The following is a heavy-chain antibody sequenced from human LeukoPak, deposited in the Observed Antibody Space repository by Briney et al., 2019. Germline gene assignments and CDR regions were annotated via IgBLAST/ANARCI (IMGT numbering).Heavy chain of an antibody. D-gene: IGHD5-12*01. J-gene: IGHJ4*02. Sequence: PSETLSLTCAVSGGSISNYYWTWIRQPPGKGLEWIGYIYYSGSTNYNPSLKSRVTISVDTSKNQFSLKLSSMTAADTAVYYCARDPTQWLRYGYFDFWGQGTLVTVSS. CDR1: GGSISNYY. V-gene: IGHV4-59*12. CDR2: IYYSGST. CDR3: ARDPTQWLRYGYFDF.